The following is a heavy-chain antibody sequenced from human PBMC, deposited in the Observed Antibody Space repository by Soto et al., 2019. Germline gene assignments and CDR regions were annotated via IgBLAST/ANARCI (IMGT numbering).Heavy chain of an antibody. CDR1: GFTFSSYA. V-gene: IGHV3-30-3*01. Sequence: GGSLRLSCAASGFTFSSYAMHWVRQAPGKGLEWVAVISYDGSNKYYADSVKGRFTISRDNSKNTLYLQMNSLRAEDTAVYYCARERAYYYDSTRRMDVWGQGPTVTVFS. J-gene: IGHJ6*02. D-gene: IGHD3-22*01. CDR3: ARERAYYYDSTRRMDV. CDR2: ISYDGSNK.